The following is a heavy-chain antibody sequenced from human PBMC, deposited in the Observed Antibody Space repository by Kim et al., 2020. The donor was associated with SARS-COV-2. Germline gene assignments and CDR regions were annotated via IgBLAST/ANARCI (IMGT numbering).Heavy chain of an antibody. J-gene: IGHJ5*02. Sequence: SETLSLTCTVSGGSISSSSYYWGWIRQPPGKGLEWIGSIYYSGSTYYNPSLKSRVTISVDTSKNQFSLKLSSVTAADTAVYYCARYYGGDPPSNWFDPWGQGTLVTVSS. CDR3: ARYYGGDPPSNWFDP. CDR2: IYYSGST. V-gene: IGHV4-39*01. CDR1: GGSISSSSYY. D-gene: IGHD4-17*01.